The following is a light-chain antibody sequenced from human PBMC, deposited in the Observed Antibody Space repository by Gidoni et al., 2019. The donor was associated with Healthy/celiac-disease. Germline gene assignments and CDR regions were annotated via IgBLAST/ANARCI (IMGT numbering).Light chain of an antibody. V-gene: IGKV3-20*01. CDR3: QQYGSSPPLT. CDR2: GAS. Sequence: DIVLTQSPGTLSLSPGERATLPCRASQSVSSSYLAWYQQKPGQTPRLLLYGASSRATGIPDRFSGSGSVTDFTLTISRLEPEDFAVYYCQQYGSSPPLTFGGGTKVEIK. J-gene: IGKJ4*01. CDR1: QSVSSSY.